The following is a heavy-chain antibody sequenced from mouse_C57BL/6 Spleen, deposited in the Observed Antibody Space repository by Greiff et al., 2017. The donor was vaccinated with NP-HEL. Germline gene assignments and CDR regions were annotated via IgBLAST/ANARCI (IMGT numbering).Heavy chain of an antibody. Sequence: EVMLVESGGGLVKPGGSLKLSCAASGFTFSDYGMHWVRQAPEKGLEWVAYISSGSSTIYYADTVKGRFTISRDNAKNTLFLQMTSLRSEDTAMYYCARRGFYDGYSAWFAYWGQGTLVTVSA. J-gene: IGHJ3*01. CDR2: ISSGSSTI. CDR3: ARRGFYDGYSAWFAY. V-gene: IGHV5-17*01. CDR1: GFTFSDYG. D-gene: IGHD2-3*01.